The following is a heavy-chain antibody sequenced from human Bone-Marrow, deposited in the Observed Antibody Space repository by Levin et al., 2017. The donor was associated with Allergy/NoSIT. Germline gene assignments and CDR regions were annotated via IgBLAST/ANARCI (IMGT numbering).Heavy chain of an antibody. D-gene: IGHD2-2*01. CDR2: LSYSGNT. CDR1: AVSISTSY. V-gene: IGHV4-59*08. Sequence: SETLSLTCTVSAVSISTSYWSWIRQSPGKGLEWIGFLSYSGNTKYNPSLNSRVAISRDTSGNRFSLWLTSVTAADTAVYYCARHMDTSTLWYYFDYWGQGTQVTVSS. J-gene: IGHJ4*02. CDR3: ARHMDTSTLWYYFDY.